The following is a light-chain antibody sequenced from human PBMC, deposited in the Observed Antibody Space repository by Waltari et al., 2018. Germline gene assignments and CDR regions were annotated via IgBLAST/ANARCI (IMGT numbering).Light chain of an antibody. V-gene: IGLV3-9*01. CDR1: NIGMKN. CDR3: QVWDNSNGV. J-gene: IGLJ3*02. CDR2: RDD. Sequence: SYELTQPVSVSVAQGQTAKITCGGDNIGMKNVHWYQHRPGQAPLLVLYRDDTRPPGTPDRFSGSHSGNTATLTISGAQAGDEAAYYCQVWDNSNGVFGGGT.